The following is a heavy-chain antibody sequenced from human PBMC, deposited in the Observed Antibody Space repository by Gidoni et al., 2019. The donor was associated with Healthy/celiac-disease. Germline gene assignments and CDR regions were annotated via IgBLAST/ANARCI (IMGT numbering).Heavy chain of an antibody. CDR2: IKQDGSEK. D-gene: IGHD3-10*01. Sequence: EVQLVESGGGLVQPGGSLRLSCAASGFTFSSYWMSWVRQAPGKGLDWVANIKQDGSEKYYVDSVKGRFTSSRDNAKNSLYLQMNSLRAEDTAVYYWARVDYYGSGTFDYWGQGTLVTVSS. CDR1: GFTFSSYW. CDR3: ARVDYYGSGTFDY. V-gene: IGHV3-7*04. J-gene: IGHJ4*02.